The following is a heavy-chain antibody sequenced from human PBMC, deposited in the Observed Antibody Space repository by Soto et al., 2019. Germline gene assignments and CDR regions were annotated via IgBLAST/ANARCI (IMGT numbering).Heavy chain of an antibody. J-gene: IGHJ3*02. V-gene: IGHV3-48*01. CDR1: GFTFSSYS. D-gene: IGHD2-21*01. CDR3: ARGVVVVIAIADAFDI. CDR2: ISSSSSTI. Sequence: GGSLSLSCAASGFTFSSYSMNWVRQAPGKGLEWVSYISSSSSTIYYADSVKGRFTISRDNAKNSLYLQMNSLRAEDTAVYYCARGVVVVIAIADAFDIWGQGTMVTVSS.